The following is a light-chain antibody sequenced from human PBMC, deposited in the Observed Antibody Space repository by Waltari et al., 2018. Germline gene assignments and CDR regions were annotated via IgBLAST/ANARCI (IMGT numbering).Light chain of an antibody. CDR2: DVY. V-gene: IGLV2-11*01. CDR1: SSDVGNYNY. J-gene: IGLJ3*02. CDR3: CSYAGTYRWV. Sequence: QSALTQPRSVSGSPGQSVTISCTGTSSDVGNYNYVSWYQQYPGKAPKLMIADVYKRPSGVPERFSGSKSGNTASLTISGLQTEDEADYYCCSYAGTYRWVFGGGTKLTVL.